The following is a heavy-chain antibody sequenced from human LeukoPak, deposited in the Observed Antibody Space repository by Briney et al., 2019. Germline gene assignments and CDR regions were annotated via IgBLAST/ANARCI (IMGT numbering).Heavy chain of an antibody. CDR2: IYPGDSDT. J-gene: IGHJ4*02. D-gene: IGHD6-6*01. V-gene: IGHV5-51*01. CDR1: GYRFTNYW. Sequence: GESLKISCKGSGYRFTNYWIGWVRQMPGKGLEWMGIIYPGDSDTRYSPSFQGQVTISVDKSISTAYLQWSSLKASDTAMYYCARHMYMRTYSSSVDYWGQGTLVTVSS. CDR3: ARHMYMRTYSSSVDY.